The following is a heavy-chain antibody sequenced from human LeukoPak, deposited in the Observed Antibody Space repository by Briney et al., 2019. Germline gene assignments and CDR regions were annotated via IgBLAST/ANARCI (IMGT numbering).Heavy chain of an antibody. V-gene: IGHV4-4*07. CDR1: GGSFSTYY. J-gene: IGHJ4*02. CDR2: IYTSGTT. CDR3: ARDAKYYYGSRTYFFFEY. D-gene: IGHD3-10*01. Sequence: SETLSLTCTVSGGSFSTYYWSWIRQPAGKGLEWIGHIYTSGTTNYNPSLKSRVTMSIDTSKNQFSLNLSSVTAADTAIYYCARDAKYYYGSRTYFFFEYWGQGTLLTVSS.